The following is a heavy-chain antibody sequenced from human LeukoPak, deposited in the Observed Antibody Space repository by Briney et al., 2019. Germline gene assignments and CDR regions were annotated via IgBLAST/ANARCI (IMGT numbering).Heavy chain of an antibody. CDR3: ARLGRQCYYDSSGPDY. Sequence: GESLKISCKGSGYSFTSYWIGWVRQMPGKGLEWMGIIYPGDSDTRYSPSFQGQVTISADKSISTAYLQWSSLKASDTAMYYCARLGRQCYYDSSGPDYWGQGTLVTVSS. V-gene: IGHV5-51*01. D-gene: IGHD3-22*01. J-gene: IGHJ4*02. CDR2: IYPGDSDT. CDR1: GYSFTSYW.